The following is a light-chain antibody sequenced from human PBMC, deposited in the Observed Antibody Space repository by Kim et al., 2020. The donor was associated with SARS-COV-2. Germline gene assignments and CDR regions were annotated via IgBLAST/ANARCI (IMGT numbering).Light chain of an antibody. Sequence: YELTQPPSVSVAPGKTARITCGGNNIGSRSVHWYQQKPGQAPVLVIYYDTDRPSGIPERFSGSNSGNTATLTISRVEAGDEADYYCQVWDSSSAVVFGGGTQLTVL. CDR1: NIGSRS. CDR3: QVWDSSSAVV. CDR2: YDT. V-gene: IGLV3-21*04. J-gene: IGLJ2*01.